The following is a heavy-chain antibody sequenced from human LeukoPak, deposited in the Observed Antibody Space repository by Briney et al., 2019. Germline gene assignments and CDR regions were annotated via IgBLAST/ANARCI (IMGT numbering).Heavy chain of an antibody. D-gene: IGHD5-18*01. J-gene: IGHJ4*02. V-gene: IGHV4-4*02. CDR1: GGSISSSNW. CDR3: AGRVTGYSSGYVY. CDR2: IYHSGST. Sequence: PSGTLSLTCAVSGGSISSSNWWSWVRQPPGKGLEWIGEIYHSGSTNYNPSLKSRVAISVDKSKNQFSLKLSSVTAADTAVYYCAGRVTGYSSGYVYWGQGTLVTVSS.